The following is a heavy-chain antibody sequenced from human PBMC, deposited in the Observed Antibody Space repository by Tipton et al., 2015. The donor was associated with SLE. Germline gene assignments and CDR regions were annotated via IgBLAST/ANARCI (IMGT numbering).Heavy chain of an antibody. J-gene: IGHJ4*02. D-gene: IGHD6-19*01. CDR1: GFTVSGNY. V-gene: IGHV3-53*01. Sequence: SLRLSCVASGFTVSGNYMSWVRQAPGRGLEWVSVIYTAGDTYYADSVKGRFTISRDNTKNTLYLQMSSLRPEDTAVYYCARESFPGVGWYSKGYWGQGTLVSVSS. CDR2: IYTAGDT. CDR3: ARESFPGVGWYSKGY.